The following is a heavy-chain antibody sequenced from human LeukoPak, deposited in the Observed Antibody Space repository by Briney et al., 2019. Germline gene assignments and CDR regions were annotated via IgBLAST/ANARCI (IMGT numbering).Heavy chain of an antibody. CDR1: GFTFSTYW. CDR2: IKQDGSEK. Sequence: GGSLRLSCAASGFTFSTYWMSWVRQAPGKGPEWVANIKQDGSEKNYVDSVKGRFTISRDNAKNSLYLQMNSLRDDDTAVYYCARALVGTTSWGQGTLVTVSS. CDR3: ARALVGTTS. D-gene: IGHD1-26*01. V-gene: IGHV3-7*01. J-gene: IGHJ4*02.